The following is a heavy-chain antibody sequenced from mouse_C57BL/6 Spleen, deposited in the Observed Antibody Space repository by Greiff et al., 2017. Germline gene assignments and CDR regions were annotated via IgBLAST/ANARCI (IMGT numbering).Heavy chain of an antibody. CDR2: IDPSDSDT. Sequence: QVQLQQPGAELVKPGASVKLSCKASGYTFTSYWMQWVKQRPGQGLEWIGEIDPSDSDTNYNQKFKGKAPLTVDTSSSTAYMQLSSLTSEDSAVYYCARYYGSTSYAMDYWGQGTSVTVSS. CDR1: GYTFTSYW. D-gene: IGHD1-1*01. CDR3: ARYYGSTSYAMDY. J-gene: IGHJ4*01. V-gene: IGHV1-50*01.